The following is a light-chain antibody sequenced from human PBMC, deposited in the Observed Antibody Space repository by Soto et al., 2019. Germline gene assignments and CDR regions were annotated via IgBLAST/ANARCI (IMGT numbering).Light chain of an antibody. J-gene: IGKJ3*01. Sequence: DIPMTQSPSSLSASLGDRVTITCRASQSISSYLNWYQQKPGKAPNLLIYAASSLQSGVPSRFSGSGSGTDFTLTISSLQPEDFATYYCQQTYSTLLTFGPGTKVDIK. CDR2: AAS. CDR1: QSISSY. CDR3: QQTYSTLLT. V-gene: IGKV1-39*01.